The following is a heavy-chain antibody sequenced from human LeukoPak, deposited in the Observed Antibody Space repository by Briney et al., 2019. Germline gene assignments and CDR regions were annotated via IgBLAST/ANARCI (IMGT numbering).Heavy chain of an antibody. V-gene: IGHV3-48*01. J-gene: IGHJ1*01. Sequence: PGGSLRLSCAASGFTFSTYTFNWVRQAPGKGLEWVAYISSGGSTIFYADSVKGRFTISRDNSKNTLYLQMNSLRAEDTAVYYCASTRQLVRLYFQHWGQGTLVTVSS. CDR3: ASTRQLVRLYFQH. CDR1: GFTFSTYT. CDR2: ISSGGSTI. D-gene: IGHD6-13*01.